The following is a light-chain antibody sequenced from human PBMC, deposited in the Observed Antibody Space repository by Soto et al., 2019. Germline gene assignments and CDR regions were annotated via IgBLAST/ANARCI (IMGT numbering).Light chain of an antibody. J-gene: IGKJ5*01. CDR2: AAS. V-gene: IGKV1-27*01. Sequence: DIQMTQSPSSLSASVGDRVTITCRASQGISNYLAWYQQKPGKVPKLLIYAASTLQSGVPSRFSGSGSGTDFTLTISSLHPEDVATYYCQQTFSAPSITFGQGTRLEIK. CDR3: QQTFSAPSIT. CDR1: QGISNY.